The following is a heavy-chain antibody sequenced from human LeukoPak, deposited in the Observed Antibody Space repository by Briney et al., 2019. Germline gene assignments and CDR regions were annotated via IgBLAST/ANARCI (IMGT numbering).Heavy chain of an antibody. J-gene: IGHJ5*02. CDR2: SGTSGIT. CDR3: AKGGVAAKGFDP. D-gene: IGHD6-19*01. Sequence: GGSLRLSCAASGFTFSSYAMSWVRQAPGKGLEWVSASGTSGITYYADSVKGRFTISRDNSKNTLYLQMNSLRAEDTAVYYCAKGGVAAKGFDPWGQGTLVTVSS. V-gene: IGHV3-23*01. CDR1: GFTFSSYA.